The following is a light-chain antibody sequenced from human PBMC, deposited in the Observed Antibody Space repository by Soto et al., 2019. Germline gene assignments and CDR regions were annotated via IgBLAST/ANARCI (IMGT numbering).Light chain of an antibody. CDR2: EVT. J-gene: IGLJ3*02. CDR3: SAYAGRDIWV. CDR1: SVDINY. Sequence: QSALTQPPSASGSRGQSVTISCTGTSVDINYVSWFQQHPGKAPKLIICEVTKRPSGVPDRFSGSKSGNTASLTVSGLLDVDEADYYCSAYAGRDIWVFGGGTKLTVL. V-gene: IGLV2-8*01.